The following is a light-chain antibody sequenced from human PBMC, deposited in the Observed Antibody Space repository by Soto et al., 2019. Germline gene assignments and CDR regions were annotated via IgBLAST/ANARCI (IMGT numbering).Light chain of an antibody. Sequence: QSAPTQPPSASGSPGQSVTISCTGTSSDVGGYKFVSWHQQHPGKAPKLILYEVNKRPSGVPDRFSGSESGNTASLTVSGLQADDEAEYYCSSYAGSNTFVFGTGTKLTVL. CDR2: EVN. J-gene: IGLJ1*01. V-gene: IGLV2-8*01. CDR1: SSDVGGYKF. CDR3: SSYAGSNTFV.